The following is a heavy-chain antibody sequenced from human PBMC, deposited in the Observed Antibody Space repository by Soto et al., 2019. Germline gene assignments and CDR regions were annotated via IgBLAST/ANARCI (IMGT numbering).Heavy chain of an antibody. D-gene: IGHD2-15*01. J-gene: IGHJ6*03. CDR3: AKDGGDCSGGSCLSFYSSRDV. CDR2: ISWNSGSI. V-gene: IGHV3-9*01. CDR1: GFTFDDYA. Sequence: EVQLVESGGGLVQPGRSLRLSCAASGFTFDDYAMHWVRQAPGKGLEWVSGISWNSGSIGYADSVKGRFTISRDNAKNSLYLQMNSLRAEDTALYYCAKDGGDCSGGSCLSFYSSRDVWGKGTTVTLAS.